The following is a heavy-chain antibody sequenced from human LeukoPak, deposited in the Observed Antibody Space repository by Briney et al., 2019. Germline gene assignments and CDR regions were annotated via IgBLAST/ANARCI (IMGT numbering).Heavy chain of an antibody. V-gene: IGHV1-18*01. J-gene: IGHJ5*02. D-gene: IGHD6-13*01. CDR2: ISAYNGNT. CDR3: ARDPPYYSSSWYGFDP. CDR1: GYTFTSYG. Sequence: ASVKVSCKASGYTFTSYGISWVRQAPGQGLEWVGWISAYNGNTNYAQKLQGRVTMTTDTSTSTAYMELRSLRSDDTAVYYCARDPPYYSSSWYGFDPWGQGTLVTVSS.